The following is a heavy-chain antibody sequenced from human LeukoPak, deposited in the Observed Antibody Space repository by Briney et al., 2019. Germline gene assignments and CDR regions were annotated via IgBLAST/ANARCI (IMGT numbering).Heavy chain of an antibody. D-gene: IGHD3-9*01. CDR1: GYTFTGYY. CDR3: ARSEEYFDWLSTFDY. Sequence: ASVKVSCKASGYTFTGYYMHWVRQAPGQGLEWMGWISAYNGNTNYAQKLQGRVTMTTDTSTSTAYMELRSLRSDDTAVYYCARSEEYFDWLSTFDYWGQGTLVTVSS. J-gene: IGHJ4*02. CDR2: ISAYNGNT. V-gene: IGHV1-18*04.